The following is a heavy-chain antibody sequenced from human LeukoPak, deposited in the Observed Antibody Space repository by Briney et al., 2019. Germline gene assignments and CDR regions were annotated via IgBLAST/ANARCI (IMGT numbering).Heavy chain of an antibody. CDR1: GFTFSTYW. D-gene: IGHD3-22*01. CDR3: ARDDNYYDTSGHFFDAFTL. J-gene: IGHJ3*01. V-gene: IGHV3-7*01. CDR2: IRKDESVK. Sequence: GGSLRLSCAASGFTFSTYWMSWVRRAPGKGLEWVANIRKDESVKHYVDSVKGRFTISRDNAKNLLYLQMNSLRVEDTAVYFCARDDNYYDTSGHFFDAFTLWGQGTMVTVSS.